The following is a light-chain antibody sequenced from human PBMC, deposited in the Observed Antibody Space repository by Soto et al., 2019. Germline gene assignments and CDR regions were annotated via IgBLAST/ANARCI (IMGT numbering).Light chain of an antibody. CDR1: QTLLYSSNKQNF. Sequence: DIVMTQSPDSVAVSLGERATINCKSSQTLLYSSNKQNFLAWYQQKPGHPPRLLIYWASTRESGVPDRFSGSGSGTDFTLTISGLQTEDVAVYYCQQYYSTPFTFGPGTKVDIK. J-gene: IGKJ3*01. CDR3: QQYYSTPFT. CDR2: WAS. V-gene: IGKV4-1*01.